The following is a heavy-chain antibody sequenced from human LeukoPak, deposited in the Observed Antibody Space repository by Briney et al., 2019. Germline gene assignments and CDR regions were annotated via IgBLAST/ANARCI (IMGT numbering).Heavy chain of an antibody. CDR1: GYTFTSYD. CDR3: ARYSPYYDFWSGYPDAFDI. J-gene: IGHJ3*02. CDR2: MNPNSGNT. V-gene: IGHV1-8*03. Sequence: ASVKVSCKASGYTFTSYDINWVRQATGQGLEWTGWMNPNSGNTGYAQKFQGRVTITRNTSISTAYMELSSLRYEDTAVYYCARYSPYYDFWSGYPDAFDIWGQGTMVTVSS. D-gene: IGHD3-3*01.